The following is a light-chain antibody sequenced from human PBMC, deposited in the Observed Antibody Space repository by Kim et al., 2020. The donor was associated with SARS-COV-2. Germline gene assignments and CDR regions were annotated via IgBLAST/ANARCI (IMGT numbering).Light chain of an antibody. CDR1: SGHTTYT. CDR2: INSDGSL. Sequence: ASVKLTCTLSSGHTTYTIAWHQQQPERGPRFLMKINSDGSLIKGDGIPDRFSGSNSGAERYLTISSLQSEDEADYYCQTWVTGIRVFGGGTQLTVL. V-gene: IGLV4-69*01. CDR3: QTWVTGIRV. J-gene: IGLJ3*02.